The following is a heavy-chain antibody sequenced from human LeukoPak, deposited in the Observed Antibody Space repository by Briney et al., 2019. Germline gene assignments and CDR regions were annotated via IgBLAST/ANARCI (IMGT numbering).Heavy chain of an antibody. CDR1: GFTFSGYA. CDR2: ISGRGGST. Sequence: GGSLRLSCAASGFTFSGYAMTWVRQAPGKGLEWVSAISGRGGSTYYADSVKGRFTIPRDNSKNTLYLQMNSLRAEDTAVYYCAKAPPDSYYYYYGMDVWGQGTTVTVSS. V-gene: IGHV3-23*01. D-gene: IGHD5-18*01. CDR3: AKAPPDSYYYYYGMDV. J-gene: IGHJ6*02.